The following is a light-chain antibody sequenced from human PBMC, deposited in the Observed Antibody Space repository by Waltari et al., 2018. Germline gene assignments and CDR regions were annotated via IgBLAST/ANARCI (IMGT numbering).Light chain of an antibody. CDR3: QQYHTYPWT. Sequence: DIQMTQSPSTLSASVGDRVTVTCRASQNIGNRLAWYQHKPGKAPNLLIYEASSLEGGAPSRVSGSGSGTGFTLTISSLQPDDFATYYCQQYHTYPWTFGQGTTVEVK. CDR2: EAS. CDR1: QNIGNR. V-gene: IGKV1-5*03. J-gene: IGKJ1*01.